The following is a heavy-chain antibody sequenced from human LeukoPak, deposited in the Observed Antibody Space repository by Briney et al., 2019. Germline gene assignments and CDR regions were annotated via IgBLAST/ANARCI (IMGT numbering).Heavy chain of an antibody. D-gene: IGHD3-9*01. CDR2: LSAYNGNT. J-gene: IGHJ5*02. CDR1: GYTFPSYG. V-gene: IGHV1-18*01. CDR3: ARGLVFTAVGHHTITGDWFDP. Sequence: SVKVSCKASGYTFPSYGIRWVRQAPGQRLESMGWLSAYNGNTNYAQKLQGRVTMTTDTSTSTAYMELRSLRSDDTAVYYCARGLVFTAVGHHTITGDWFDPWGQGTLVTVSS.